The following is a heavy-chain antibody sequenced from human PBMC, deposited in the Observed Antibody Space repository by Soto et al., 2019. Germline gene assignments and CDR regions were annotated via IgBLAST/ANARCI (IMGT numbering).Heavy chain of an antibody. J-gene: IGHJ4*02. CDR3: VRAPAYNWNYYFDY. CDR2: IKQDGSEK. Sequence: GGSLRLSCAASGFTFSSYWMSWVRQAPGKGLEWVANIKQDGSEKYYVDSVKGRFTISRDNAKNSLYLQMNSLRAEDTAVYYCVRAPAYNWNYYFDYWGQGTLVTVSS. CDR1: GFTFSSYW. V-gene: IGHV3-7*01. D-gene: IGHD1-7*01.